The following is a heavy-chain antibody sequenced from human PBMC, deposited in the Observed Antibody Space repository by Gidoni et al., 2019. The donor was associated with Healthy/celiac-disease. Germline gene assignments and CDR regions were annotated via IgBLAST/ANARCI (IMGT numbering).Heavy chain of an antibody. CDR3: TTETRLGVVVPAAIGY. J-gene: IGHJ4*02. Sequence: EVQLVESGGGVVKTGGSLRLSCAASGVTVSKAWMSWVRQAPGKGLEWVGRIKSKTDGGTTDYAAPVKGRFTISRDDSKNTLYLQMNSLKTEDTAVYYCTTETRLGVVVPAAIGYWGQGTLVTVSS. CDR2: IKSKTDGGTT. CDR1: GVTVSKAW. V-gene: IGHV3-15*01. D-gene: IGHD2-2*01.